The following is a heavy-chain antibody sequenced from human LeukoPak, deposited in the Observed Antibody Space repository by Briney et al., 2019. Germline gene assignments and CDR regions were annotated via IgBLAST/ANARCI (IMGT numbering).Heavy chain of an antibody. CDR2: ISGSGGST. V-gene: IGHV3-23*01. CDR1: GFTFRSYA. Sequence: PGGSLRLSCAASGFTFRSYAMSWVRQAPGKGLEWVSGISGSGGSTDYADSVKGRFTISRDNSKNTLYLQMNSLRAEDTAVYYCATVDYDSSGYFQHWGQGTLVTVSS. J-gene: IGHJ1*01. CDR3: ATVDYDSSGYFQH. D-gene: IGHD3-22*01.